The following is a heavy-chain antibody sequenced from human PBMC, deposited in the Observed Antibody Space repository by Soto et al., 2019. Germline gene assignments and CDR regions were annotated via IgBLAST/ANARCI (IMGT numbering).Heavy chain of an antibody. CDR2: ISYDGSNK. V-gene: IGHV3-30*03. CDR3: AYGTGGSGGSCPSD. J-gene: IGHJ4*02. CDR1: GFTFSSYG. Sequence: QVQLVESGGGVVQPGRSLRLSCAASGFTFSSYGMHWVRQAPGKGLEWVAVISYDGSNKYYADSVKGRFTISRDNSKNPLYLQMNGLRAEDTGVYYCAYGTGGSGGSCPSDWGQGTLVTVSS. D-gene: IGHD2-15*01.